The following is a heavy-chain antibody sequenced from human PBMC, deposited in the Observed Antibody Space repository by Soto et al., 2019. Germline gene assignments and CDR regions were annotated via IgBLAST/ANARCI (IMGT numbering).Heavy chain of an antibody. J-gene: IGHJ4*02. CDR2: ISSSSYI. Sequence: PGGSLRLSCAASVFTFSSYSMNLVRQAPGKGLESVSYISSSSYIYYADSVKGRFTISRDNAKNSLYLQMNSLRAEDTAVYYCASSNTPDYWGQGTMVTVSS. D-gene: IGHD3-3*02. V-gene: IGHV3-21*01. CDR3: ASSNTPDY. CDR1: VFTFSSYS.